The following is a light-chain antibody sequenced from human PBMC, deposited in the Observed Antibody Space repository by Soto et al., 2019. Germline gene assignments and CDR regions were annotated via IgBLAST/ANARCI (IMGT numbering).Light chain of an antibody. J-gene: IGLJ1*01. Sequence: QSVLTQPASVSGSPGQSITISCAGTSSDIGLYNYVSWYQQHPGEAPRLIIYDVTNRPSGVSNRISASKSGNTASLMFSGLQPEDEADYYCSSFTSANTYIFGGGTKVTVL. CDR1: SSDIGLYNY. CDR2: DVT. CDR3: SSFTSANTYI. V-gene: IGLV2-14*01.